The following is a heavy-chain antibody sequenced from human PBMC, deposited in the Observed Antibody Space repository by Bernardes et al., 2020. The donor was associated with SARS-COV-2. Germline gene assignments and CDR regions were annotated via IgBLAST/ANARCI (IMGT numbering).Heavy chain of an antibody. J-gene: IGHJ4*02. D-gene: IGHD4-17*01. CDR3: ARELTTVTVDY. V-gene: IGHV3-23*01. CDR2: ISGSGGRT. CDR1: GFTFSSSA. Sequence: GGSLRLSCAASGFTFSSSAMSWVRQAPGKGLEWVSTISGSGGRTYYADSVKGRFTISRDNSKNTLSLQMDSLRAEDTAVYYCARELTTVTVDYWGQGTLVTVSS.